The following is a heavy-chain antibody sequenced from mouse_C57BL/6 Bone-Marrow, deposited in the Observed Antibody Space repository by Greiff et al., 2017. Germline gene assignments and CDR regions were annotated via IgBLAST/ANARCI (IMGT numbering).Heavy chain of an antibody. D-gene: IGHD1-1*01. CDR2: IHPNSGST. CDR3: ARGRYYYGSRRYYFDY. V-gene: IGHV1-64*01. CDR1: GYTFTSYW. Sequence: VQLQQSGAELVKPGASVKLSCKASGYTFTSYWMHWVKQRPGQGLEWIGMIHPNSGSTNYNEKFKSKATLTVDKSSSTAYMQLSSLTSEDSAVDYCARGRYYYGSRRYYFDYWGQGTTLTVSS. J-gene: IGHJ2*01.